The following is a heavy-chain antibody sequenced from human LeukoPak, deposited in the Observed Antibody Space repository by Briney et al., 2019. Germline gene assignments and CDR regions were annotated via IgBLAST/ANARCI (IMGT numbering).Heavy chain of an antibody. V-gene: IGHV3-66*02. CDR2: IYSGGTT. CDR3: ARERSSTSNYYYYYYYMDV. Sequence: GGSLRLSCAASGFTVSSNYMTWVRQAPGKGLEWVSVIYSGGTTYSADPVKGRFTMSRDNSKNTLYLQMNSLRAEDTAVYYCARERSSTSNYYYYYYYMDVWGKGTTVTVSS. J-gene: IGHJ6*03. D-gene: IGHD2-2*01. CDR1: GFTVSSNY.